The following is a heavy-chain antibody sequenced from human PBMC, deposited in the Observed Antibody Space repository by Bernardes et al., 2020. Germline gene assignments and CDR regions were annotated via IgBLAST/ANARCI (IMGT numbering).Heavy chain of an antibody. CDR2: IKSKTDGGTT. CDR1: GFTFSNAW. Sequence: GGSLRLSCAASGFTFSNAWMNWVRQAPGKGLEWVGRIKSKTDGGTTDYAAPVKGRFTISRDDSKNTLYLQMNSLKTEDTAVYYCTTKGSSSGWYGWDYYYYYMDVWGKGTTVTVSS. D-gene: IGHD6-19*01. J-gene: IGHJ6*03. V-gene: IGHV3-15*07. CDR3: TTKGSSSGWYGWDYYYYYMDV.